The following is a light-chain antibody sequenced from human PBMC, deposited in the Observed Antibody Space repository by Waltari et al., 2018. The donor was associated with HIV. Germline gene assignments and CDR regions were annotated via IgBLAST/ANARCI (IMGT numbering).Light chain of an antibody. V-gene: IGLV2-14*03. J-gene: IGLJ2*01. CDR3: SSYTSSSTVV. CDR2: YVS. Sequence: QSALTQPASVSGSPGQSITISCTGTSSDVGGYNYVSWYQQHPGKAPKLMIYYVSNRPSGVSNRFSGSKSGNTASLTISGLQAGDEADYYCSSYTSSSTVVFGGGTKLTVL. CDR1: SSDVGGYNY.